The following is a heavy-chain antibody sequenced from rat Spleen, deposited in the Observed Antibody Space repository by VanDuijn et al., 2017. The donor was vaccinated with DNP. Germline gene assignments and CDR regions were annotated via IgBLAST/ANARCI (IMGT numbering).Heavy chain of an antibody. CDR3: ARQKFITTGSGAMDA. J-gene: IGHJ4*01. D-gene: IGHD1-1*01. Sequence: EVQLVESGGGLVQPGRSLKLSCAASGYTFSNSYMPCVRQPPTNGLEWLATTSPSGRRTYYLDSVNGRFTIARDNAKSSLYLQMNSLKSEDTATYYCARQKFITTGSGAMDAWGQGTSVTVSS. CDR2: TSPSGRRT. CDR1: GYTFSNSY. V-gene: IGHV5-25*01.